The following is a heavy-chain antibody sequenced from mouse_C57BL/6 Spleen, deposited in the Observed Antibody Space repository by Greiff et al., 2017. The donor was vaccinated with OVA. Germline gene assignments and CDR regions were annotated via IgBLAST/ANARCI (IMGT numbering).Heavy chain of an antibody. D-gene: IGHD1-1*01. Sequence: QVQLQQPGAELVMPGASVKLSCKASGYTFTSYWMHWVKQRPGQGLEWIGEIDPSDSYTNYNQKFKGKSTLTVGKSSSTAYMQLSSLTSEDSAVYYCARFASITTVVAIPFDYWGQGTTLTVSS. CDR3: ARFASITTVVAIPFDY. CDR1: GYTFTSYW. CDR2: IDPSDSYT. J-gene: IGHJ2*01. V-gene: IGHV1-69*01.